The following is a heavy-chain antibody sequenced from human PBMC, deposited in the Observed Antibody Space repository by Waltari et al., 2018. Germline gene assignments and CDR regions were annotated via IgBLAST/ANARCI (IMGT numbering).Heavy chain of an antibody. J-gene: IGHJ6*02. CDR3: ARDPPTYGARTYYYYGMDV. Sequence: QVQLQESGPGLVKPSQTLSLTCTVSGGSISSGSYYWSWIRQPAGKGLEWIGRIYTSGSTNYNPSLKSRVTISVDTSKNQFSLKLSSVTAADTAVYYCARDPPTYGARTYYYYGMDVWGQGTTVTVSS. V-gene: IGHV4-61*02. CDR1: GGSISSGSYY. D-gene: IGHD4-17*01. CDR2: IYTSGST.